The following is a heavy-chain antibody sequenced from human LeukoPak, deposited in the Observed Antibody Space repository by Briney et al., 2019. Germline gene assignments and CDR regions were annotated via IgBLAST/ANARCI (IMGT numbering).Heavy chain of an antibody. CDR1: GGSIRSGSYY. CDR2: VYYSGTT. V-gene: IGHV4-61*01. CDR3: ASGYYDSSGEVEGAFDI. D-gene: IGHD3-22*01. Sequence: SETLSLTCTVSGGSIRSGSYYWSWIRQPPGKGLEWIGYVYYSGTTNYNPSLKSRVTISVDTSKNQFSLKLSSVTAADTAVYYCASGYYDSSGEVEGAFDIWGQGTMVTVSS. J-gene: IGHJ3*02.